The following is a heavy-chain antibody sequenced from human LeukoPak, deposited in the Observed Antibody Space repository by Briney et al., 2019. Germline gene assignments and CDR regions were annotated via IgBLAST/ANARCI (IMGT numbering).Heavy chain of an antibody. D-gene: IGHD2-15*01. Sequence: GDSVKVSCKASGYTFNNNGITWVRQAPGQGLEWMGWISANNINTNYALKVEGRVTMTADTSTNTAYMELRSLRSDDTAVYYCAREYRYCSGGSCTEPRDGFDVWGQGTKVTVSS. CDR1: GYTFNNNG. V-gene: IGHV1-18*01. J-gene: IGHJ3*01. CDR2: ISANNINT. CDR3: AREYRYCSGGSCTEPRDGFDV.